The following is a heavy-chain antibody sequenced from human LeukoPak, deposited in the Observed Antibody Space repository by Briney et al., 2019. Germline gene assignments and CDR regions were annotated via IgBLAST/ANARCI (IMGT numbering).Heavy chain of an antibody. D-gene: IGHD6-13*01. CDR2: INPNSGGT. CDR1: GYTFTAYY. V-gene: IGHV1-2*02. J-gene: IGHJ4*02. Sequence: ASVKVSCKASGYTFTAYYMHWVRQAPGQGLEWMGWINPNSGGTNYAQKFQGRVSMTRDTSTSTAYMELNRLRSDDTAVYYCARGGQQQLVRFLDSWGQGTLVTVSS. CDR3: ARGGQQQLVRFLDS.